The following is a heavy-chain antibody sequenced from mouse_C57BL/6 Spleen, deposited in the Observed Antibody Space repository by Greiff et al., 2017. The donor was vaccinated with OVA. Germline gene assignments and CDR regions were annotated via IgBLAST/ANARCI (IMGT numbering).Heavy chain of an antibody. CDR3: TRSNLITTVGATSYFDD. Sequence: QVQLQQSGAELVRPGASVTLSCKASGYTFTDYEMHWVKQTPVHGLEWIGAIDPETGGTAYTQKFKGKAILTADKSSSTAYMERRSLTSEDSAVYYCTRSNLITTVGATSYFDDWGQGTTLTVSS. CDR2: IDPETGGT. J-gene: IGHJ2*01. CDR1: GYTFTDYE. V-gene: IGHV1-15*01. D-gene: IGHD1-1*01.